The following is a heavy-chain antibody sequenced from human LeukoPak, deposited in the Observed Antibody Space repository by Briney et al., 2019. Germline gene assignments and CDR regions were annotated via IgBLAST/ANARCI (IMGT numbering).Heavy chain of an antibody. CDR2: IKQDGSEK. V-gene: IGHV3-7*01. CDR3: ARDGNYDFWSGYYVY. D-gene: IGHD3-3*01. CDR1: GFTVSSNY. J-gene: IGHJ4*02. Sequence: PGGSLRLSCAASGFTVSSNYMSWVRQAPGKGLEWVANIKQDGSEKYYVDSVKGRFTISRDNAKNSLYLQMNSLRAEDTAVYYCARDGNYDFWSGYYVYWGQGTLVTVSS.